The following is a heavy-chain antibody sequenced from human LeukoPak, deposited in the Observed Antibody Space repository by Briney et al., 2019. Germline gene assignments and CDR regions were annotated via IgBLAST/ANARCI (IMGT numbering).Heavy chain of an antibody. CDR1: GFIFRVYY. CDR2: IYSGGTT. Sequence: GGSLRLSCAASGFIFRVYYMSWVRQATGKGLEWVSLIYSGGTTYYADSVEGRITILRNHCKNTLYLQMNSLRAEDTAVYYCARKDVLTGSYFDYWGQGTLVTVSS. V-gene: IGHV3-53*01. D-gene: IGHD3-22*01. J-gene: IGHJ4*02. CDR3: ARKDVLTGSYFDY.